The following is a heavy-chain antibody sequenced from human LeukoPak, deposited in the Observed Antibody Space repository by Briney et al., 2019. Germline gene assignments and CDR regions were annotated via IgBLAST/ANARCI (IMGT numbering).Heavy chain of an antibody. CDR1: GGSFSGYY. V-gene: IGHV4-34*01. CDR3: VVVVVPGSFDP. CDR2: INHSGST. Sequence: SGTLSLTSAVYGGSFSGYYWSWIRQPPGKGLEWIGEINHSGSTNYNTSLKSRVTLSVDTSKNQFSLKLSYVTAADTAMYFCVVVVVPGSFDPWGQGTLVTVSS. J-gene: IGHJ5*02. D-gene: IGHD2-15*01.